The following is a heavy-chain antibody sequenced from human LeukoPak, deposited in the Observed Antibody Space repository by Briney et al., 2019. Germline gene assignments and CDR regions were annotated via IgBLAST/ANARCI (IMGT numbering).Heavy chain of an antibody. V-gene: IGHV3-21*04. CDR2: ISYTGTYI. CDR1: AFSLNAYN. J-gene: IGHJ4*02. CDR3: VRDRGTYRPIDY. D-gene: IGHD1-26*01. Sequence: GGALRLSCAASAFSLNAYNMNWVRQAPGKGLEWVSSISYTGTYIYYADSVKGRFTISRDNAQNSLYLQMNSLRAEDTAIYYCVRDRGTYRPIDYWGQGTLVTVSS.